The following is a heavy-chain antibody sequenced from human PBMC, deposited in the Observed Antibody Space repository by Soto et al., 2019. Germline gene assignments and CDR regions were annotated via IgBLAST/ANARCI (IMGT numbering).Heavy chain of an antibody. CDR1: GYSFTSYW. J-gene: IGHJ4*02. V-gene: IGHV5-10-1*01. CDR2: IDPSDSYT. D-gene: IGHD3-22*01. Sequence: PGESLKISCKGSGYSFTSYWISWVRQMPGKGLEWMGRIDPSDSYTNYSPSFQGHVTISADKSISTAYLQWSSLKASDTAMYYCARQAGYYDSSGSVDYWGQGTLVTVS. CDR3: ARQAGYYDSSGSVDY.